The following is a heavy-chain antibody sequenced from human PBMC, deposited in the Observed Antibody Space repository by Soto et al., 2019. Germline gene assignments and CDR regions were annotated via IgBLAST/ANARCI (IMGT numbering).Heavy chain of an antibody. CDR3: AKLTAA. CDR1: GFTFSAYV. CDR2: ITSSGGGT. D-gene: IGHD6-13*01. Sequence: EVEVLESGGGLVQPGGSLRLSCAASGFTFSAYVMSWVRQAPGKGLEWVSSITSSGGGTYYADSVKGRFTVSRDNSKNTVYLQMNGLREEDTAVYYCAKLTAAWGQGTLVTVSS. J-gene: IGHJ4*02. V-gene: IGHV3-23*01.